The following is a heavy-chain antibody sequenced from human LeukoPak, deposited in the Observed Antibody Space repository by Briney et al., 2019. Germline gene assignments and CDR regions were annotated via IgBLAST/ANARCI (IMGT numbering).Heavy chain of an antibody. V-gene: IGHV3-21*01. CDR3: AGIGVIDY. J-gene: IGHJ4*02. D-gene: IGHD1-26*01. CDR1: GFTFSSYS. Sequence: GGSLRLSCAASGFTFSSYSMNWVRQAPGKGLEWVSSISSSSSYIYYADSVKGRFAISRDNAKNSLYLQMNSLRAENTAVYYCAGIGVIDYWGQGTLVTVSS. CDR2: ISSSSSYI.